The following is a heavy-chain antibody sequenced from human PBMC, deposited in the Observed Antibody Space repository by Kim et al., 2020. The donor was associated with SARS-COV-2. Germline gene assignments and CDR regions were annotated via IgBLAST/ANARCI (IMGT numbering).Heavy chain of an antibody. CDR3: ATGPSIAAAGNWFDP. Sequence: AQKVQGRVTMTEDTSTDTAYMELSSLRSEDTAVYYCATGPSIAAAGNWFDPWGQGTLVTVSS. V-gene: IGHV1-24*01. D-gene: IGHD6-13*01. J-gene: IGHJ5*02.